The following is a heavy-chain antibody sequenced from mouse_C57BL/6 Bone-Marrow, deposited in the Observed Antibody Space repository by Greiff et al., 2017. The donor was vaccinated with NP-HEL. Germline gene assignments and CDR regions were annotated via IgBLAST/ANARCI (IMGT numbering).Heavy chain of an antibody. D-gene: IGHD1-1*01. CDR1: GYTFTDYY. CDR3: ARLDYYGSAWFAY. Sequence: QVQLQQSGPELVKPGASVKISCKASGYTFTDYYINWVKQRPGQGLEWIGWIFPGSGSTYYNEKFKGKATLNVDKSSSTAYMLLSSLTSEDSAVYFCARLDYYGSAWFAYWGQGTLVTVSA. J-gene: IGHJ3*01. V-gene: IGHV1-75*01. CDR2: IFPGSGST.